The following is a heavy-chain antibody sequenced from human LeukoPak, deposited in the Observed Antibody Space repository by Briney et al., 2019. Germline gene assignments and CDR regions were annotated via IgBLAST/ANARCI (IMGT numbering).Heavy chain of an antibody. CDR2: ICAYNGNT. CDR1: GYTFTTYG. J-gene: IGHJ4*02. CDR3: ASAPRAQCLLRGRESDC. V-gene: IGHV1-18*01. D-gene: IGHD6-19*01. Sequence: ASVKVSCKASGYTFTTYGITWVRQATGQGLGWMEWICAYNGNTNYARHLQGRITMTTDASTSTAYMELRRLRSDDTAVYNCASAPRAQCLLRGRESDCWGQGTLVTVSS.